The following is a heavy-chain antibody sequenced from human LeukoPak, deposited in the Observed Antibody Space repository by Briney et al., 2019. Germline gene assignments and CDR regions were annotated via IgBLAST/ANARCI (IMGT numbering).Heavy chain of an antibody. J-gene: IGHJ2*01. CDR3: ARDGYNEEDWYFDL. Sequence: GRSLRLSCAASGFTFTSHSMHWVRQAPGKGLEWVALISYDGGKKYYADSVKGRFTISRDNSKKTLYLQMNSLRVEDTAVYYCARDGYNEEDWYFDLWGRGILVTVSS. V-gene: IGHV3-30-3*01. CDR1: GFTFTSHS. CDR2: ISYDGGKK. D-gene: IGHD5-24*01.